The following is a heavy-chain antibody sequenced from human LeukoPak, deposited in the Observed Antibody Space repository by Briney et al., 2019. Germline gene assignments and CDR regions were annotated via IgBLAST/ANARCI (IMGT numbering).Heavy chain of an antibody. V-gene: IGHV3-7*01. J-gene: IGHJ4*02. CDR2: IKQDGSGK. Sequence: GGSLRLSCAASGFTFSSYWMSWVRQAPGKGLEWVANIKQDGSGKYYVDSVKGRFTISRDNAKNSLYLQMNSLRAEDTAVYYCAKGSYYYGSGSLAPFDYWGQGTLVTVSS. CDR3: AKGSYYYGSGSLAPFDY. CDR1: GFTFSSYW. D-gene: IGHD3-10*01.